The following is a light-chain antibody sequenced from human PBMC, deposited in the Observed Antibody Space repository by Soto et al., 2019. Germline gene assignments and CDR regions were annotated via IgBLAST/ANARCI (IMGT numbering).Light chain of an antibody. CDR2: HVD. J-gene: IGLJ3*02. CDR1: SSDVGGYNY. V-gene: IGLV2-11*01. CDR3: FSYTGNYRGV. Sequence: QSALTQPRSVSGSPGQSVTISCTGTSSDVGGYNYVSWHQQHPGKVPQLIIYHVDKRPPGVPDRFSGSKSGNTASLTISGLQAEYEADYYCFSYTGNYRGVFGGGTKLTVL.